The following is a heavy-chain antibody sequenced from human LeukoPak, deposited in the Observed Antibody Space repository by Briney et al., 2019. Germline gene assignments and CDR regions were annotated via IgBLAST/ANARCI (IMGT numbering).Heavy chain of an antibody. Sequence: GGSLRLSRAASGFTFSSYSMNWVRQAPGKGLEWVSYISSSSSTIYYADSVKGRFTISRDDVKNSPDLQMDSLRAEDTAVYYCARDEAGATGSFDYWGQGAQVTVSS. CDR2: ISSSSSTI. D-gene: IGHD1-26*01. V-gene: IGHV3-48*04. J-gene: IGHJ4*02. CDR1: GFTFSSYS. CDR3: ARDEAGATGSFDY.